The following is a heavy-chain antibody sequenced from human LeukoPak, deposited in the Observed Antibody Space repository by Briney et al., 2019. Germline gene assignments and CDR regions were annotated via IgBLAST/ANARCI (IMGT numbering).Heavy chain of an antibody. CDR2: ISSSGSTI. CDR1: GFTFRSYE. CDR3: ARDLEYTTSSGDY. D-gene: IGHD6-6*01. V-gene: IGHV3-48*03. Sequence: PGGSLRLSCAASGFTFRSYEMNWVRQAPGKGLEWASYISSSGSTIFYADSVKGRFTISRDNAKNSLYLQMNSLRAEDTAVYYCARDLEYTTSSGDYWGQGTLVIVSS. J-gene: IGHJ4*02.